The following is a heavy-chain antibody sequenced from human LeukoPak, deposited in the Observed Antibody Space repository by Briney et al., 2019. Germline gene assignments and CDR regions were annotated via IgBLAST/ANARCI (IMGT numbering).Heavy chain of an antibody. CDR1: GGSFSGYY. D-gene: IGHD3-10*01. J-gene: IGHJ6*03. Sequence: SETLSLTCAVYGGSFSGYYWSWIRQPPGKGLEWIGESNHSGSTNYNPSLKSRVTISVDTSKNQFSLKLSSVTAADTAVYYCARTYGSGMYYYYYMDVWGKGSTVTVSS. CDR3: ARTYGSGMYYYYYMDV. CDR2: SNHSGST. V-gene: IGHV4-34*01.